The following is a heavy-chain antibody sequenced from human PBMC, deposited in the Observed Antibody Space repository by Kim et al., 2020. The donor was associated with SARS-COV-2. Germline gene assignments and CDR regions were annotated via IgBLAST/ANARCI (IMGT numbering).Heavy chain of an antibody. D-gene: IGHD3-10*01. CDR2: INHSGST. J-gene: IGHJ4*02. CDR3: ARCGITMVRGVIHY. CDR1: GGSFSGYY. Sequence: SETLSLTCAVYGGSFSGYYWSWIRQPPGKGLEWIGEINHSGSTNYNPSLKSRVTTSVATSKNQFSLKLSSVTAADTAVYYCARCGITMVRGVIHYWGQGTLVTVSS. V-gene: IGHV4-34*01.